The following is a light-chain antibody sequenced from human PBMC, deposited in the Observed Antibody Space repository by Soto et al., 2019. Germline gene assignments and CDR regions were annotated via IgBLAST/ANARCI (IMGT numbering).Light chain of an antibody. CDR3: QQYGSSPPLS. CDR1: QSVSSN. CDR2: GAS. Sequence: EIVMAQSPAALSVSPGERATLCCRASQSVSSNLAWYQQKPGQAPRLLIYGASSRATGIPDRFSGSGSGTDFTLTISRLEPEDFAVYYCQQYGSSPPLSFGGGTKVDIK. V-gene: IGKV3-20*01. J-gene: IGKJ4*01.